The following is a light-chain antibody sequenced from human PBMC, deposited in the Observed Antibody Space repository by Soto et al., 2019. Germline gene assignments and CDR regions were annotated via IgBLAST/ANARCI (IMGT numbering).Light chain of an antibody. CDR1: NIGSKT. CDR3: QVWDTTSDQLYV. J-gene: IGLJ1*01. Sequence: SYELTQPPSVSVAPGQTARITCGGHNIGSKTVHWYQQMPGRAPVLVIYDDSDRPSGIPERFSGSNSGNTATLTISRVEAGDEAVYYCQVWDTTSDQLYVFGTGTKVTVL. V-gene: IGLV3-21*02. CDR2: DDS.